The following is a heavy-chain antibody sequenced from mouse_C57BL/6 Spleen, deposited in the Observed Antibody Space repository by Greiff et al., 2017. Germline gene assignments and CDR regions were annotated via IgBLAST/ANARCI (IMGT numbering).Heavy chain of an antibody. CDR2: IYPRSGNT. Sequence: QVQLQQSGAELARPGASVKLSCKASGYTFTSSGISWVKQRTGQGLEWIGEIYPRSGNTYYNEKFKGKATLNADKSSSTAYMELRSLTSEDSAVYFCARSGDYEDAMDYWGQGTSVTVSS. CDR3: ARSGDYEDAMDY. J-gene: IGHJ4*01. D-gene: IGHD2-4*01. V-gene: IGHV1-81*01. CDR1: GYTFTSSG.